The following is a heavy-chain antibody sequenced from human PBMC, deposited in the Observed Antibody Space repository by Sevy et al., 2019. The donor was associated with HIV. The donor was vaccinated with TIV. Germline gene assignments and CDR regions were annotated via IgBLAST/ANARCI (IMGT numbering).Heavy chain of an antibody. CDR2: LSFGCGKI. CDR3: AREGCSRPHDY. J-gene: IGHJ4*02. CDR1: GFAFHEYS. V-gene: IGHV3-23*01. D-gene: IGHD2-8*01. Sequence: GGSLRLSCAASGFAFHEYSMSWIRQAPGKGLEWVATLSFGCGKINYADSVKGRFTISRDNSKNSFYLQMDNLRVEDSARDYCAREGCSRPHDYWGQGTRVTVSS.